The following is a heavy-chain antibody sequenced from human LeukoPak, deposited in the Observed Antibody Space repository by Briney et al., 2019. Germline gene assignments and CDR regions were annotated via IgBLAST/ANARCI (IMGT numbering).Heavy chain of an antibody. CDR2: FSHRGGS. V-gene: IGHV4-38-2*02. CDR3: ARAQDFSDSSGPNYLDF. CDR1: GYSLSSGFF. Sequence: SETLSLTCTVSGYSLSSGFFCDWIRQSPEKGLEWIGSFSHRGGSYHNPSLKSRVTISVDTSKNQFSLKLLSVTAADTAVYYCARAQDFSDSSGPNYLDFWGQGILVTVSS. D-gene: IGHD3-22*01. J-gene: IGHJ4*02.